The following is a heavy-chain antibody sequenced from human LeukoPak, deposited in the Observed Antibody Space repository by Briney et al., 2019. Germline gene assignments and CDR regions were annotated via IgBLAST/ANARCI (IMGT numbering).Heavy chain of an antibody. CDR3: ARVRGPRSRGFDY. CDR1: GFTFSDYY. Sequence: GGSLRLSCAASGFTFSDYYMNWIRQAPGKGLEWVSSISSRSSYTDYADSVKGRFTISRDNAKNSLYLQMNSLGAEDTAVYYCARVRGPRSRGFDYWGQGTLVTVSS. J-gene: IGHJ4*02. CDR2: ISSRSSYT. D-gene: IGHD3-10*01. V-gene: IGHV3-11*06.